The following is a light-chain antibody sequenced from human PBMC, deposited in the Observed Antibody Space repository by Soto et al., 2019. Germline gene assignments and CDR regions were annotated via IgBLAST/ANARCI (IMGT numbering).Light chain of an antibody. CDR2: GNS. CDR3: QSYDSSLSGSVV. CDR1: SYNIGAGYD. Sequence: QSVLTQPPSVSGAPGQRVTISCTGSSYNIGAGYDVHWYQQLPGTAPKLLIYGNSNRPSGVPDRFSGSKSGTSASLAITGLQAEDEADYYCQSYDSSLSGSVVFGGGTKVTV. V-gene: IGLV1-40*01. J-gene: IGLJ2*01.